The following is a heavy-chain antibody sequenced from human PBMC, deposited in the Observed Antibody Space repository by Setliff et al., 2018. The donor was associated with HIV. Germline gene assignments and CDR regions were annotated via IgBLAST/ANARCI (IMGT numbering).Heavy chain of an antibody. CDR3: ARHMLYDSSGYTHAYFDY. CDR1: GGSISSRSYY. D-gene: IGHD3-22*01. CDR2: IYYSGST. Sequence: SETLSLTCTVSGGSISSRSYYRGWIRQPPGKGLEWIGSIYYSGSTYYNPSLKSRVTISVDTSKNQFSLKLSSLTAADTAVYYCARHMLYDSSGYTHAYFDYWGQGTLVTVSS. V-gene: IGHV4-39*01. J-gene: IGHJ4*02.